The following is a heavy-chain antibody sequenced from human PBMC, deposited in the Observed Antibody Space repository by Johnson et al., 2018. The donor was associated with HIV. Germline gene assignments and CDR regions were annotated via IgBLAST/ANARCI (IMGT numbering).Heavy chain of an antibody. CDR2: ISGDGSDT. D-gene: IGHD6-13*01. CDR3: AKGRAAAGPDAFDI. J-gene: IGHJ3*02. Sequence: VQLVESGGGLVQPGGSLRLSCAASGFTFSDHWMHWVRQVPGKGLVWVSRISGDGSDTMYADSVKGRFTISRDNAKNTLYLQMNSLRAEDTALYYCAKGRAAAGPDAFDIWGQGTMVTVSS. V-gene: IGHV3-74*03. CDR1: GFTFSDHW.